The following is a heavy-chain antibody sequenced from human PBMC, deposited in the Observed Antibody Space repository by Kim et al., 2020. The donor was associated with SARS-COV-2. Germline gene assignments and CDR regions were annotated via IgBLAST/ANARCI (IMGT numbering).Heavy chain of an antibody. Sequence: TYYTPSLKGRVTISVDTSRKQFSLKLASVTAADPAVYYCARRTEAGGYFDFWGQGSPVTVAS. J-gene: IGHJ4*02. CDR2: T. V-gene: IGHV4-39*01. D-gene: IGHD2-15*01. CDR3: ARRTEAGGYFDF.